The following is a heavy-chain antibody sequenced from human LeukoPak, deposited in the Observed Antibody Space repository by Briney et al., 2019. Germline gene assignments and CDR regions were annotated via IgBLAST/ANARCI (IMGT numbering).Heavy chain of an antibody. CDR1: GFTFSSYS. Sequence: GGSLRLSRAASGFTFSSYSMNWIRQAPGKGLEWVSYISDSGNTIYYADSVKGRFTISRDNAKNSLYLQVNSLRSEDTAVYHCARGPFWSGYYDDWGQGTLVTVSS. CDR2: ISDSGNTI. D-gene: IGHD3-3*01. CDR3: ARGPFWSGYYDD. V-gene: IGHV3-48*04. J-gene: IGHJ4*02.